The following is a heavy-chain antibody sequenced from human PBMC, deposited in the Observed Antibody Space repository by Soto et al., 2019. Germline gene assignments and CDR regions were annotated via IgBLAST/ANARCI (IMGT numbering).Heavy chain of an antibody. V-gene: IGHV2-5*01. J-gene: IGHJ4*02. D-gene: IGHD2-15*01. CDR1: GFSLSTSGVG. CDR2: IYWNDDK. CDR3: AHRLRERKLARWLLPVFDY. Sequence: GSGPTLVNPTQTLTLTCTFSGFSLSTSGVGVGWIRQPPGKALEWLALIYWNDDKRYSPSLKSRLTITKDTSKNQVVLTMTNMDPVDTATYYCAHRLRERKLARWLLPVFDYWGQGTLVTVSS.